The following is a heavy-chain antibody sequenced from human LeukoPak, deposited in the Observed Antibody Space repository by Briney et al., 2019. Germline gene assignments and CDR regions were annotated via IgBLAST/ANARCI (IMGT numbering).Heavy chain of an antibody. Sequence: GGSLRLSCAASGFTFSSYGMHWVRQAPGKGLEWVAVISYDGSNKYYADSVKGRFTISRDNSKNTLYLQMNSLRAEDTAVYYCAKDRSEYQLLTSFDYWGQGTLVTVSS. CDR2: ISYDGSNK. V-gene: IGHV3-30*18. CDR1: GFTFSSYG. J-gene: IGHJ4*02. CDR3: AKDRSEYQLLTSFDY. D-gene: IGHD2-2*01.